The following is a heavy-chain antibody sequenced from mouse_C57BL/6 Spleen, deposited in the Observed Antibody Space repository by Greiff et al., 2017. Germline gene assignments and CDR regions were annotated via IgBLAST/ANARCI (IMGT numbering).Heavy chain of an antibody. J-gene: IGHJ2*01. V-gene: IGHV1-82*01. D-gene: IGHD2-4*01. CDR1: GYAFSSSW. CDR2: IYPGDGDT. Sequence: QVQLQQSGPELVKPGASVKISCKASGYAFSSSWMHWVKQRPGKGLEWIGRIYPGDGDTNYNGKFKGKATLTADKSSSTAYMQLRSLTSEDSAVYFCARYYDYDRRYFDDWGQGTTLTVSS. CDR3: ARYYDYDRRYFDD.